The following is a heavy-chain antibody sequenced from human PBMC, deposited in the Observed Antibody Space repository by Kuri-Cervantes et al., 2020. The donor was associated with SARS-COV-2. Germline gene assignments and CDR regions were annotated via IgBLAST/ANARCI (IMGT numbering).Heavy chain of an antibody. V-gene: IGHV3-23*03. J-gene: IGHJ4*02. D-gene: IGHD3-22*01. CDR3: ARGYDSSGYSLDH. Sequence: GGSLRLSCAASGFTFSSYAMSWVRQAPGKGLEWVSVIYSGGSSTYYADSVKGRFTISRDNAKNTLYLQMNSLRAEDTAVYYCARGYDSSGYSLDHWGQGTLVTVSS. CDR2: IYSGGSST. CDR1: GFTFSSYA.